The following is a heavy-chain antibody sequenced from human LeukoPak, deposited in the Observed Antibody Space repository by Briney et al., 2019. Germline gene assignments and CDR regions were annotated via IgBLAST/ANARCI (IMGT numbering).Heavy chain of an antibody. V-gene: IGHV3-13*04. CDR2: IDTAGNT. CDR3: TRERVGVGRLSDLDY. D-gene: IGHD3-16*02. J-gene: IGHJ4*02. Sequence: PGGSLRLSCAASGFTFSNYDIHWVRQVTGKRLEWVSSIDTAGNTYYADSVKGRFILSRENVKTSVYPQMDSLGAGDTAAYYCTRERVGVGRLSDLDYWGQGTLVTVSS. CDR1: GFTFSNYD.